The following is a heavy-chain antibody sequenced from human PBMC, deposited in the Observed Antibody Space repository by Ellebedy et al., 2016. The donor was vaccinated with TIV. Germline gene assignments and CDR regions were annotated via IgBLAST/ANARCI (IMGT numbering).Heavy chain of an antibody. J-gene: IGHJ4*02. Sequence: GESLKISCAASGFTVSAYYMSWVRQAPGKGLEWVSVIYTYDDVTTYYADSVKGRFTISRDNSKNTLYLQMSSLRADDTAVYYCARNLAPYASGWSGYFDYWGQGTLVTVSS. V-gene: IGHV3-53*01. CDR3: ARNLAPYASGWSGYFDY. CDR1: GFTVSAYY. CDR2: IYTYDDVTT. D-gene: IGHD6-19*01.